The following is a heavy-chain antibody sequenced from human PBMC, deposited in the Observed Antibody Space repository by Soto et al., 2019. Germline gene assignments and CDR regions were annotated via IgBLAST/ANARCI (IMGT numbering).Heavy chain of an antibody. V-gene: IGHV1-69*01. CDR1: GGTFSSYA. CDR3: ARSQGSRTSLEIYYYYYYGMDV. J-gene: IGHJ6*02. Sequence: QVQLVQSGAEVKKPGSSVKVSCKASGGTFSSYAISWVRQAPGQGLEWMGGIIPISGTANYAQKFQGRVTITADESTSTAYMELSSVRSEDTAVYYCARSQGSRTSLEIYYYYYYGMDVWGQGTTVTVSS. CDR2: IIPISGTA. D-gene: IGHD2-2*01.